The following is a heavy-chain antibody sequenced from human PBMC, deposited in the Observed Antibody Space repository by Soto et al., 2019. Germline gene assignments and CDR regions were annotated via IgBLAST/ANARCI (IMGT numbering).Heavy chain of an antibody. J-gene: IGHJ4*02. Sequence: QVQLVQSGAEVKKPGASVKVSCKASGYTFTSYYMHWVRQAPGQGLEWMGIINPSGGSTSYAQKFQGRVTMTRDTSTSTVYMELSSLRSEDTAVYYCASCIAEVGFFDYWGQGTLVTVSS. CDR3: ASCIAEVGFFDY. D-gene: IGHD6-13*01. CDR2: INPSGGST. V-gene: IGHV1-46*01. CDR1: GYTFTSYY.